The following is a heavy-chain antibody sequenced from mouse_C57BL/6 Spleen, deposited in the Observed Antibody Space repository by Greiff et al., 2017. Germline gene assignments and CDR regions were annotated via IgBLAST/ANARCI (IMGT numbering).Heavy chain of an antibody. Sequence: EVKLVESGGGLVKPGGSLKLSCAASGFTFSSYAMSWVRQTPEKRLEWVATISDGGSYTYYPDNVKGRFTISRDNAKNNLYLQMSHLKSEDTAMYYCARDDSLGDYWGQGTSVTVSS. J-gene: IGHJ4*01. V-gene: IGHV5-4*01. CDR1: GFTFSSYA. D-gene: IGHD3-2*01. CDR2: ISDGGSYT. CDR3: ARDDSLGDY.